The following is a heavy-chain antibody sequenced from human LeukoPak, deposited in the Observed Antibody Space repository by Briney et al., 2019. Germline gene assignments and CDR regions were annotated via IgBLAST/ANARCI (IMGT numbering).Heavy chain of an antibody. CDR2: IIPILGIA. Sequence: GSSVKVSCKASGGTFSSYAISWVRQAPGQGLEWMGRIIPILGIANYAQKFQGRVTITADKSTSTAYMELSSLRSEDTAVYYCAREPPSEWELLRPGWSYFDYWGQGTLVTVSS. CDR1: GGTFSSYA. D-gene: IGHD1-26*01. CDR3: AREPPSEWELLRPGWSYFDY. J-gene: IGHJ4*02. V-gene: IGHV1-69*04.